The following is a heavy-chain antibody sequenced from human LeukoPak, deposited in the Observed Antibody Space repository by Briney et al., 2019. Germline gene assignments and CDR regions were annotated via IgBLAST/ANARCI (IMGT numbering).Heavy chain of an antibody. Sequence: GGSLRLSCAASGFTFSSYSMNWVRQAPGKGLEWVSSISSSGSYIYYADSVKGRFTISRDNAKNSLYLQMNSLRAEDTAVYYCARNPLAYCGGDCYDYWGHGTLVTVSS. CDR2: ISSSGSYI. CDR3: ARNPLAYCGGDCYDY. D-gene: IGHD2-21*01. J-gene: IGHJ4*01. CDR1: GFTFSSYS. V-gene: IGHV3-21*01.